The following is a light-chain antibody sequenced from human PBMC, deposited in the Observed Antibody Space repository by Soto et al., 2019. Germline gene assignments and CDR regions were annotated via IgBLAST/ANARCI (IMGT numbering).Light chain of an antibody. Sequence: IVLTQTPGTLSLSPGETATLSCRASQSVSASFLAWYQQRPGQAPRLLIYVASTRATGIPERFSGSGSGTDFAITINSLEPEDSAVYYCQQYGSSPLTFGGGTKVEFK. J-gene: IGKJ4*01. V-gene: IGKV3-20*01. CDR1: QSVSASF. CDR3: QQYGSSPLT. CDR2: VAS.